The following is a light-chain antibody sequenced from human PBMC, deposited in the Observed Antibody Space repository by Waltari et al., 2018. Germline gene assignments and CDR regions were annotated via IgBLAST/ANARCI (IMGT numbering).Light chain of an antibody. CDR3: ASWDDILIGRL. CDR2: RDS. Sequence: QSVLTQPPSASAAPGQRVNISCSGRTPNLGNNFVYWYQQLPGTAPRLVIHRDSQRPSGIPDRFSGSKSGTSASLAISGLRSEDEADYYCASWDDILIGRLFGGGTKLTVL. J-gene: IGLJ2*01. CDR1: TPNLGNNF. V-gene: IGLV1-47*01.